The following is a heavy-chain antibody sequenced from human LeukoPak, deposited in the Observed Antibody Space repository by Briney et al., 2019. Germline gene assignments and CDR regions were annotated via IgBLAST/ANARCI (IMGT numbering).Heavy chain of an antibody. CDR1: GFSFSTYW. Sequence: PGGSLRLSCAASGFSFSTYWMGWVRQAPGKGLEWVANIKQDGSEKYYVHSVKGRCTNSRYNAKNSLYLQMNSLRAEDTAVYYCARDRGRSWFDTWSQGTLVTVSS. J-gene: IGHJ5*02. D-gene: IGHD1-26*01. CDR3: ARDRGRSWFDT. V-gene: IGHV3-7*05. CDR2: IKQDGSEK.